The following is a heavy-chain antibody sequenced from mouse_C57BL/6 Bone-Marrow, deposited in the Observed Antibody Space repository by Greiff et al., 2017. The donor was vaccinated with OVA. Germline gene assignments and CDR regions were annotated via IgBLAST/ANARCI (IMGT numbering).Heavy chain of an antibody. CDR3: ARGGIYDGYLFAY. CDR1: GYSITSGYY. CDR2: ISYDGSN. Sequence: VQLQQSGPGLVKPSQSLSLTCSVTGYSITSGYYWNWIRQFPGNKLEWMGYISYDGSNNYNPSLKNRISITRDTSKNQFFLKLNSVTTEDTATYYCARGGIYDGYLFAYWGQGTLVTVSA. J-gene: IGHJ3*01. D-gene: IGHD2-3*01. V-gene: IGHV3-6*01.